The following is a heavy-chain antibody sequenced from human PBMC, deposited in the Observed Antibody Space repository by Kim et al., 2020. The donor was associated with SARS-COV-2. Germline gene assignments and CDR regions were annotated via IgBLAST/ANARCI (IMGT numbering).Heavy chain of an antibody. CDR3: ARVGLRFLEWSYYFDY. CDR1: GFTFSSYA. CDR2: ISYDGSNK. V-gene: IGHV3-30*04. Sequence: LRLSCAASGFTFSSYAMHWVRQAPGKGLEWVAVISYDGSNKYYADSVKGRFTISRDNSKNTLYLQMNSLRAEDTAVYYCARVGLRFLEWSYYFDYWGQGTLVTVSS. D-gene: IGHD3-3*01. J-gene: IGHJ4*02.